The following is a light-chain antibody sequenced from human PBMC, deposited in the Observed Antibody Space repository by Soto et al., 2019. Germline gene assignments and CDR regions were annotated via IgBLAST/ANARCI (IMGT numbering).Light chain of an antibody. CDR2: DAS. V-gene: IGKV3-11*01. Sequence: EIVLTQSPATLSVSPGERATLSCRASQSVSSYVAWYPQKPGQAPRLLIYDASTRATGIPDRVSCIGSGTDVTLTISSLQTEDSAVYFCHQHGNWPLTFGGGTKVDIK. CDR1: QSVSSY. CDR3: HQHGNWPLT. J-gene: IGKJ4*01.